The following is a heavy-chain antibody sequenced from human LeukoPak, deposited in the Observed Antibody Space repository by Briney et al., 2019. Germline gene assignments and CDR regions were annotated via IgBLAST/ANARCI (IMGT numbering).Heavy chain of an antibody. Sequence: GGSLRLSCVASGFTFSRFEMNWVRQAPGKGLEWISHISSGTYIAYADSVKGRFTISRDNAKNSLYLQMNSLRAEDTAVYYCTREQDREAAATVIGDSWGQGTLVTVSS. CDR1: GFTFSRFE. CDR3: TREQDREAAATVIGDS. V-gene: IGHV3-48*03. D-gene: IGHD2-15*01. J-gene: IGHJ4*02. CDR2: ISSGTYI.